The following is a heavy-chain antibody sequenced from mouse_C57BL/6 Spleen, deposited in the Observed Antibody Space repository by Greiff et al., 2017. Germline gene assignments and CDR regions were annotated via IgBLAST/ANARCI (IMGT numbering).Heavy chain of an antibody. CDR2: ISDGGSYT. Sequence: EVQLVESGGGLVKPGGSLKLSCAASGFTFSSYAMSWVRQTPEQRLEWVATISDGGSYTYYPDNVKGRFTISRDNAKNNLYLQMSHLKSEDTAMYYCARDYVSSERYYDVWGTGTTVTVSS. J-gene: IGHJ1*03. D-gene: IGHD1-1*01. V-gene: IGHV5-4*01. CDR3: ARDYVSSERYYDV. CDR1: GFTFSSYA.